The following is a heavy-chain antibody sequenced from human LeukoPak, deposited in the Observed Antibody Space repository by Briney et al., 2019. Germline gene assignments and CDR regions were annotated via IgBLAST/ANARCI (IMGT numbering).Heavy chain of an antibody. CDR1: GSGASINHYY. V-gene: IGHV4-59*08. CDR3: ARRMVTNAEDAFDI. D-gene: IGHD2-21*02. Sequence: SETLSLTCTVSGSGASINHYYWSWIRQPPGKGLEWIANIQYSGNTNSRPSLQSRVSTSIDTSNNQFSLKLTSVTAADTAVYYCARRMVTNAEDAFDIWGQGAVVTVSS. J-gene: IGHJ3*02. CDR2: IQYSGNT.